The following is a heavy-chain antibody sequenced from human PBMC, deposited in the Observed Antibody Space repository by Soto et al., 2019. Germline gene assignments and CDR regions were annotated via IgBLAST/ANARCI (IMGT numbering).Heavy chain of an antibody. J-gene: IGHJ5*01. CDR1: GFTFDGHM. CDR3: AKEGNGGASLDS. V-gene: IGHV3-43*01. CDR2: ISWDGGSI. D-gene: IGHD2-21*01. Sequence: GGSLRLSCEASGFTFDGHMMHWVRQAPGKGLEWISLISWDGGSIDYADSIKGRFTVSRDNSKNSLFLDMHSLETEDTAVYYCAKEGNGGASLDSWGQGTLVTVSS.